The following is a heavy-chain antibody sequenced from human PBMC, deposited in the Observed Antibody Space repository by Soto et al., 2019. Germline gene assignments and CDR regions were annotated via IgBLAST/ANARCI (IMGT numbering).Heavy chain of an antibody. Sequence: QVQLQESGPGLVTPSQTLSLTCTVSGGSISSGGYYWSWIRQYPGKGLEWIAYIYYSGSTYYNPSLQSRVTISVDPSKIQFSLKLSSVTAADTAVYYCARVVNRYGYYFDNWGQGTLVTDSS. CDR2: IYYSGST. CDR1: GGSISSGGYY. CDR3: ARVVNRYGYYFDN. J-gene: IGHJ4*02. V-gene: IGHV4-31*03. D-gene: IGHD5-18*01.